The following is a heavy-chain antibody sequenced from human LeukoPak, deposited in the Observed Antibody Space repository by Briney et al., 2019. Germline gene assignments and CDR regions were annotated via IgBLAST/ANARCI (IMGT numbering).Heavy chain of an antibody. CDR1: GFAFSPYA. J-gene: IGHJ3*02. Sequence: PGGSLRLSCAASGFAFSPYAMHWVRQAPGKGLEWVAVISYDGSNKYYADSVKGRFTISRDNSKNTLYLQMNSLRAEDTAVYYCARVGHDYGGNSPRDAFDIWGQGTMVTVSS. CDR2: ISYDGSNK. V-gene: IGHV3-30-3*01. D-gene: IGHD4-23*01. CDR3: ARVGHDYGGNSPRDAFDI.